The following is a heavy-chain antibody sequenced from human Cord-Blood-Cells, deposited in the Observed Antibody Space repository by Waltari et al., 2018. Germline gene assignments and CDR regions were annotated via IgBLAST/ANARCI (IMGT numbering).Heavy chain of an antibody. CDR3: AHSGIPTSFDY. V-gene: IGHV2-5*01. Sequence: QITLKESGPTLVKPTQTLTLTCTFSGFSLSTRGVGVGWIRQPPGKVLEWLALIYWNDDKRYSPSLKSRLTITKDTSKNQVVLTMTNMDPVDTATYYCAHSGIPTSFDYWGQGTLVTVSS. CDR2: IYWNDDK. J-gene: IGHJ4*02. CDR1: GFSLSTRGVG.